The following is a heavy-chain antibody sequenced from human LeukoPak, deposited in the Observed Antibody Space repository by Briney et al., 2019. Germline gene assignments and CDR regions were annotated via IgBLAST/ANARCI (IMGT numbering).Heavy chain of an antibody. CDR1: QFTFSSYS. CDR3: ARDLTGNAFDI. V-gene: IGHV3-21*01. J-gene: IGHJ3*02. D-gene: IGHD7-27*01. CDR2: ISSSSSYI. Sequence: PGGSLRLSCAASQFTFSSYSMNWVRQAPGKGLEWVSSISSSSSYIYYADSVKGRFTISRDNAKNSLYLQMNTLRAKDTSVYYCARDLTGNAFDIWGQGTMVTVSS.